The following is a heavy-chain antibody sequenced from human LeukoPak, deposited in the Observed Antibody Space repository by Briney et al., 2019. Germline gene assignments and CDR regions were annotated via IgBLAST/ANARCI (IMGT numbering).Heavy chain of an antibody. Sequence: PGGSLRLSCAASGFTFSSYSMNWVRQAPGKGLEWVSYISSSSSTIYHADSVKGRFTISRDNAKNSLYLQMNSLRAEDTAVYYCARDPPKSRVYYYYGMDVWGQGTTVTVSS. V-gene: IGHV3-48*01. J-gene: IGHJ6*02. D-gene: IGHD6-13*01. CDR3: ARDPPKSRVYYYYGMDV. CDR2: ISSSSSTI. CDR1: GFTFSSYS.